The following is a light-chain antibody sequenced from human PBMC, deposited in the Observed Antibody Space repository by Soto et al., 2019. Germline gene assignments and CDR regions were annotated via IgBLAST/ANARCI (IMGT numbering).Light chain of an antibody. CDR3: QQYDTSLLYT. V-gene: IGKV3-20*01. CDR2: GAS. J-gene: IGKJ2*01. Sequence: EIMLTQSPGTLSLSPGERATLSCRASQSVSSSYLAWYQQKPGQAPRLVIYGASNRATGIPDRFSGSGSGTDFTLTISRLEPEDFAVYYCQQYDTSLLYTFGQGTKLEI. CDR1: QSVSSSY.